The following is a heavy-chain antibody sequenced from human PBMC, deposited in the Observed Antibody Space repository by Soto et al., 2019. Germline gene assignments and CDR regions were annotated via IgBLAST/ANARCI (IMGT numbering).Heavy chain of an antibody. J-gene: IGHJ1*01. Sequence: GASVKVSCKASGYTFTSYYMHWVRQAPGQGLEWMGIINPSGGSTSYAQKFQGRVTMTRDTSTSTVYMELSSLRSEDTAVYYCAIELYHLLTRLSFFQHWGQGTLVTVSS. CDR3: AIELYHLLTRLSFFQH. CDR2: INPSGGST. D-gene: IGHD1-26*01. CDR1: GYTFTSYY. V-gene: IGHV1-46*01.